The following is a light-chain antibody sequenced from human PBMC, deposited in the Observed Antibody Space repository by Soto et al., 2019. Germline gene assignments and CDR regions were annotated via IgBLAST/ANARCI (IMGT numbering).Light chain of an antibody. CDR3: QQTNSFPSIS. Sequence: DIQITQSPSSVSASVGDRVTITCRASQSVSNWLAWYQQKRGKAPKLLIYAASRLQSGVPSRFNGSGSGTDFTLTISSLQPEDFADYYCQQTNSFPSISFGQGTRLEI. V-gene: IGKV1-12*02. CDR1: QSVSNW. J-gene: IGKJ5*01. CDR2: AAS.